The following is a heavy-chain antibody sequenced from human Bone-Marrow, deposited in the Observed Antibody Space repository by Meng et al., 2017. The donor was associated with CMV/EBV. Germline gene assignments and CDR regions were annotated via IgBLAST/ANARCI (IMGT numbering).Heavy chain of an antibody. V-gene: IGHV3-9*01. CDR3: ARDRGMATIIYYYYGMDV. CDR1: GFTFEDFA. J-gene: IGHJ6*02. CDR2: ISWNSGSI. Sequence: GGSLRLSCQVSGFTFEDFAMNWARQTPGGGLEWVSGISWNSGSIGYADSVKGRFTISRDNAKNSLYLQMNSLRAEDTAVCYCARDRGMATIIYYYYGMDVWGQGTTVTVSS. D-gene: IGHD5-24*01.